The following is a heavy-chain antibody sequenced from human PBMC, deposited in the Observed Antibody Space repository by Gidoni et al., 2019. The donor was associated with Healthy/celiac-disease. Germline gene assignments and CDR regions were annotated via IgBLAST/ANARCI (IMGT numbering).Heavy chain of an antibody. V-gene: IGHV3-64*01. Sequence: EVQLVESGGGLVQPGGSLRLPCAASGLTFSSYAMHWVRQAPGKGLEYVSAISSNGGSTYYANSVKGRFTISRDISKNTLYLQMGSLRAEDMAVYYCARESLIGPWAFDIWGQGTMVTVSS. D-gene: IGHD3-22*01. CDR3: ARESLIGPWAFDI. J-gene: IGHJ3*02. CDR2: ISSNGGST. CDR1: GLTFSSYA.